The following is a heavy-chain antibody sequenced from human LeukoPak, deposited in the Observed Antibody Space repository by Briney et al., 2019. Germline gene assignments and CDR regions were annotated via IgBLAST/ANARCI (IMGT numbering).Heavy chain of an antibody. CDR2: IIPIFGTA. CDR3: SSYKNYYDSSGYYFDY. CDR1: GGTFSSYA. Sequence: SVKVSCKASGGTFSSYAISWLRQAPGQGLEWMGGIIPIFGTANYAQKFQGRVTITTDESTSTAYMELSSLRSEDTAVYYCSSYKNYYDSSGYYFDYWGQGTLVTVSS. J-gene: IGHJ4*02. D-gene: IGHD3-22*01. V-gene: IGHV1-69*05.